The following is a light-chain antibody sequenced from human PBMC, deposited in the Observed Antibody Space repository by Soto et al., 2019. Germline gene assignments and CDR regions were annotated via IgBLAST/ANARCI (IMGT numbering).Light chain of an antibody. CDR1: SGHSSYI. CDR2: LEGSGSY. J-gene: IGLJ3*02. Sequence: QSVLTQSSSASASLGSSVKLTCTLSSGHSSYIIAWHQQQPGKAPRYLMKLEGSGSYNKGSGVPDRFSGSSSGADRYLTISNLQFGEEADYYCETWDRTPQNWVFGGGTKLPVL. CDR3: ETWDRTPQNWV. V-gene: IGLV4-60*02.